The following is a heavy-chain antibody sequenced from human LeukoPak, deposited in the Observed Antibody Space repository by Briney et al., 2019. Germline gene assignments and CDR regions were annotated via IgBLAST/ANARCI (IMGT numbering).Heavy chain of an antibody. CDR2: TSGSGDTT. Sequence: GGSLRLSCAASGFIFDDYAMHWVRQAPGKGLEWVSGTSGSGDTTYYTDSVKGRFSISRHNSKNTLFLQMDALRAEDTAIYYCAKNLYSSGWDLYYFDSWGQGTLVTVSS. V-gene: IGHV3-23*01. D-gene: IGHD6-19*01. CDR1: GFIFDDYA. J-gene: IGHJ4*02. CDR3: AKNLYSSGWDLYYFDS.